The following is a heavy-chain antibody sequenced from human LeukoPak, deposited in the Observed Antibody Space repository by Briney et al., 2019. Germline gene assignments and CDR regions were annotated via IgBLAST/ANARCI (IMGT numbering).Heavy chain of an antibody. CDR3: AKTDIVVVVAALFDY. J-gene: IGHJ4*02. V-gene: IGHV3-30*18. D-gene: IGHD2-15*01. CDR1: GFTFSSYG. Sequence: PGRSLRLSCAASGFTFSSYGMHWVRQAPGKGLEWVAVISYDGSNKYYADSVKGRFTISRDNSKNTLYLQMNSLRAEDTAVYYCAKTDIVVVVAALFDYWGQGTLVTVSS. CDR2: ISYDGSNK.